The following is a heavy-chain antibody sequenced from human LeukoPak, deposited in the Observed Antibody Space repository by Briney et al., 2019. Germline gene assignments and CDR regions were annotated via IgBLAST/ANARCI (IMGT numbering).Heavy chain of an antibody. Sequence: SETLSLTCAVYGGSFSGYYWSWIRQPPGKGLEWIGEINHSGSTNYNPSLKSRVTISVDTSKNQFSLKLSSVTAADTAVYYCASSTGFGGNVGGHFNYWGQGTLVTVSS. D-gene: IGHD4-23*01. V-gene: IGHV4-34*01. CDR1: GGSFSGYY. CDR3: ASSTGFGGNVGGHFNY. CDR2: INHSGST. J-gene: IGHJ4*02.